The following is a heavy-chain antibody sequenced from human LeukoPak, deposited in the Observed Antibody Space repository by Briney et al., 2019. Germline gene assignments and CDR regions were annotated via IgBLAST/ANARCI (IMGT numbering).Heavy chain of an antibody. J-gene: IGHJ4*02. CDR3: ARLRGYSYGYGNY. CDR1: GFTFISYS. Sequence: GGSLRLSCAASGFTFISYSMNWVRQAPGKGLEWVSYISSSGNTIDYADSVKGRFTISRDNAKNSLYLQMVSLRAEDTAVYYCARLRGYSYGYGNYWGQGTLVTVSS. V-gene: IGHV3-48*04. D-gene: IGHD5-18*01. CDR2: ISSSGNTI.